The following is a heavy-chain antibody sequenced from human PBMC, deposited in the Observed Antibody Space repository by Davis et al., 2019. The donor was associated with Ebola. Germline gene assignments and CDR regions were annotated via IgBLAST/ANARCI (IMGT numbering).Heavy chain of an antibody. CDR2: ISGSGGST. CDR3: AKGGGIVGATTYY. J-gene: IGHJ4*02. Sequence: PGGSLRLSCAASGFTFSSYAKSWVRQAPGKGLEWVSAISGSGGSTYYADSVKGRFTISRDNSKNTLYLQMNSLRAEDTAVYYCAKGGGIVGATTYYWGQGTLVTVSS. V-gene: IGHV3-23*01. CDR1: GFTFSSYA. D-gene: IGHD1-26*01.